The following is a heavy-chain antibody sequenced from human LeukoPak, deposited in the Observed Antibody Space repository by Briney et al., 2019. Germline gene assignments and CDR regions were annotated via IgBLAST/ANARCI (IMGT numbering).Heavy chain of an antibody. CDR1: GYSFSSYW. V-gene: IGHV5-51*01. J-gene: IGHJ4*02. CDR3: ARSRAAGGATIDY. Sequence: GESLKISCKGSGYSFSSYWIGWVRQMPGKGLEWMGIIYPGDSDTRYSPSFQGQVTISADKSISTAYLQWSSLKASDTGIYYCARSRAAGGATIDYWGQGTLVTVSS. D-gene: IGHD1-26*01. CDR2: IYPGDSDT.